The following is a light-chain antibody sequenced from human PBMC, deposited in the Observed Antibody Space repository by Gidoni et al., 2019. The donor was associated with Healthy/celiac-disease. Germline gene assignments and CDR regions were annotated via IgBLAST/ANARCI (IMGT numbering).Light chain of an antibody. CDR1: SLSSYY. CDR3: NSRDSSGNHLV. J-gene: IGLJ2*01. Sequence: SSELTQDPAVSVASGQTVSITRQGDSLSSYYASWYQQKPGHAPVLVIYGKNNRPSGIPDRFSGSSSGNTASLTITGAQAEDEADYYCNSRDSSGNHLVFGGGTKLTVL. V-gene: IGLV3-19*01. CDR2: GKN.